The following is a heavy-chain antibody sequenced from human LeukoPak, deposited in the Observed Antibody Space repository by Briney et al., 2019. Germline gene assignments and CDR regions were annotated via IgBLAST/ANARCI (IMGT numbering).Heavy chain of an antibody. V-gene: IGHV4-61*01. Sequence: SETLSLTCTVSGGSVSGGNYYCSWIRQSPGKGLEWIGYIHYSGSTVYNPSLKSRVTMSIDTSKNQFSLNLSSATATDTAVYYCTRTGSTGGYWGQGTLVTVSS. CDR3: TRTGSTGGY. D-gene: IGHD1-7*01. CDR2: IHYSGST. CDR1: GGSVSGGNYY. J-gene: IGHJ4*02.